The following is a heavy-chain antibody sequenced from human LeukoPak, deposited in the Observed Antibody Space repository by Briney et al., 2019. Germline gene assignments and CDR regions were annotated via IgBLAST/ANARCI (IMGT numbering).Heavy chain of an antibody. CDR1: GGTFSSHG. CDR3: ARDWKESVRVPRDAFDI. V-gene: IGHV1-69*04. J-gene: IGHJ3*02. Sequence: SVKVSCKASGGTFSSHGISWVRQAPGQGLEWMGRIIPILDVANYARKFQGRVTITADKSTSTAYMEVSSLRSEDTAVYYCARDWKESVRVPRDAFDIWGQGTMVTVSS. CDR2: IIPILDVA. D-gene: IGHD1-1*01.